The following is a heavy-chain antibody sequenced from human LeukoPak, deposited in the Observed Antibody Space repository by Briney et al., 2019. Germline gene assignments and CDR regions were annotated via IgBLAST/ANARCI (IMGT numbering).Heavy chain of an antibody. V-gene: IGHV3-74*01. J-gene: IGHJ4*02. Sequence: GGSLRLSCAASGFTFSSYWMHWVRQAPGKGLVWVSRINSDGSSTSYADSVKGRFTISRDNGKNSLYLQMNSLRAEDTAVYYCASGMRVGPNIWGQGTLVTVSS. D-gene: IGHD1-26*01. CDR2: INSDGSST. CDR3: ASGMRVGPNI. CDR1: GFTFSSYW.